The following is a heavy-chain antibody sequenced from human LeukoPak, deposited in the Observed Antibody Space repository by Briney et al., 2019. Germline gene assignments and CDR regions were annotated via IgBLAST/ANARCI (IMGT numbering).Heavy chain of an antibody. CDR3: ARASTPAATGY. V-gene: IGHV1-46*01. J-gene: IGHJ4*02. CDR1: VYTFTCYY. D-gene: IGHD2-2*01. Sequence: ASVTVSCKSSVYTFTCYYMHWVRQAPGQGLEWMGIINPSGGSTDYAQKFQGRVTMTRDTSTSTVYMELSSLRSEDTAVYYCARASTPAATGYWGQGTLVTVSS. CDR2: INPSGGST.